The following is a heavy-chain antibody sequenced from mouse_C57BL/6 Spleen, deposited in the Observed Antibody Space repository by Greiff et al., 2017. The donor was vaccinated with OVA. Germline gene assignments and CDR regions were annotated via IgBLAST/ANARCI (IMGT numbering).Heavy chain of an antibody. CDR1: GYSITSGYD. J-gene: IGHJ4*01. Sequence: EVHLVESGPGMVKPSQSLSLTCTVTGYSITSGYDWHWIRHFPGNKLEWMGYISYSGSTNYNPSLKSRISITHDTSKNHFFLKLNSVTTEDTATYYCARGDTTHAMDYWGQGTSVTVSS. V-gene: IGHV3-1*01. CDR2: ISYSGST. CDR3: ARGDTTHAMDY. D-gene: IGHD1-1*01.